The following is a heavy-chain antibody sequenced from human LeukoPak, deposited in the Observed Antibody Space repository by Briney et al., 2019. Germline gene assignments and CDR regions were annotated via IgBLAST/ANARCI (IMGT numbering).Heavy chain of an antibody. D-gene: IGHD2-15*01. J-gene: IGHJ5*02. CDR3: ARAPQGGLEFDP. Sequence: SGTLSLTCTVSGGSISSGGYYWSWIRQHPGKGLEWIGYIYYSGSTYYNPSLKSRVTISVDTSKNQFSLKLSSVTAADTAVYYCARAPQGGLEFDPWGQGTLVTVSS. V-gene: IGHV4-31*03. CDR1: GGSISSGGYY. CDR2: IYYSGST.